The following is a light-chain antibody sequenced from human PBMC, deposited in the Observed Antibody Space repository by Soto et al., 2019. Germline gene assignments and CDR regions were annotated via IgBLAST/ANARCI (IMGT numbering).Light chain of an antibody. CDR1: QSLANSF. J-gene: IGKJ5*01. CDR2: DTA. CDR3: QQYGTSEII. V-gene: IGKV3-20*01. Sequence: EFVLTPSPGTLSFSPAERATLSDKPSQSLANSFIAWYQQNPGQAPRLLIYDTASRAVGIPERFSGSACGKDSPTTISRLENEYFVVFYWQQYGTSEIIFGQGTRLEIK.